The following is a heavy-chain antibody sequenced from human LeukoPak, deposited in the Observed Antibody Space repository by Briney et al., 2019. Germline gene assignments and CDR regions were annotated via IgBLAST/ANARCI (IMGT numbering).Heavy chain of an antibody. CDR2: IYYSGST. D-gene: IGHD6-19*01. Sequence: SETLSLTCTVSGGSISSGDYYWSWIRQPPGKGLEWIGYIYYSGSTYYNPSLKSRVTISVDTSKNQFSLKLSSVTAADTAVYYCARPSGWYRFFDYWGQGTLVTVSS. J-gene: IGHJ4*02. CDR3: ARPSGWYRFFDY. CDR1: GGSISSGDYY. V-gene: IGHV4-30-4*01.